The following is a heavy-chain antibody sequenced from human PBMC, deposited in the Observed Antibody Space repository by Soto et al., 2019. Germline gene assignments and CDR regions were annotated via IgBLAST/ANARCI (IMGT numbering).Heavy chain of an antibody. CDR3: AKSGIVVVITFHDY. D-gene: IGHD3-22*01. CDR1: GFTFSSYA. V-gene: IGHV3-23*01. J-gene: IGHJ4*02. CDR2: ISGSGGST. Sequence: GGSLRLSCAASGFTFSSYAMSWVRQAPGKGLEWVSAISGSGGSTYYADSVKGRFTISRDNSKNTLYLQMNSLRAEDTAVYYCAKSGIVVVITFHDYWGQGTLVTVSS.